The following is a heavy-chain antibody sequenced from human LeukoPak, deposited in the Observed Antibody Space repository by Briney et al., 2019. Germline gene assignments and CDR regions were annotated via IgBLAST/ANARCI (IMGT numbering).Heavy chain of an antibody. CDR2: ISWDGGST. CDR1: GFTFDGYT. D-gene: IGHD2-2*01. CDR3: AKSSAAMSYYYYYMDV. Sequence: GGSLRLSCAASGFTFDGYTMHWVRQAPGKGLEWVSLISWDGGSTYYADSVKGRFTISRDNSKNSLYLQMNSLRTEDTALYYCAKSSAAMSYYYYYMDVWGKGTTVTVSS. V-gene: IGHV3-43*01. J-gene: IGHJ6*03.